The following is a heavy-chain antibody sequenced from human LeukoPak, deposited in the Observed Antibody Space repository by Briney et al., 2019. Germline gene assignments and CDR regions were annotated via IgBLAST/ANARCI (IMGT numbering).Heavy chain of an antibody. Sequence: ASVRVSCKASGYTFTSYGISWVRQAPGQGLEWMGWISAYNGNTNYAQKLQGRVTTTTDTSTSTAYMELRSLRSDDTAVYYCAREGLGYCSGGSCYSDYFDYWGQGTLVTVSS. CDR2: ISAYNGNT. CDR1: GYTFTSYG. CDR3: AREGLGYCSGGSCYSDYFDY. J-gene: IGHJ4*02. V-gene: IGHV1-18*01. D-gene: IGHD2-15*01.